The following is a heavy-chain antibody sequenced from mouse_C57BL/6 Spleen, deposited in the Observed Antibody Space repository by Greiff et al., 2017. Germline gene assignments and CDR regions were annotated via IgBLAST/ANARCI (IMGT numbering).Heavy chain of an antibody. D-gene: IGHD1-1*01. Sequence: EVKVEESGGGLVQPGGSMKLSCVASGFTFSNYWMNWVRQSPEKGLEWVAQIRLKSDNYATHYAESVKGRFTISRDDSKSSVYLQMNNLRAEDTGIYYCTPYGSPFAYWGQGTLVTVSA. CDR3: TPYGSPFAY. CDR1: GFTFSNYW. J-gene: IGHJ3*01. V-gene: IGHV6-3*01. CDR2: IRLKSDNYAT.